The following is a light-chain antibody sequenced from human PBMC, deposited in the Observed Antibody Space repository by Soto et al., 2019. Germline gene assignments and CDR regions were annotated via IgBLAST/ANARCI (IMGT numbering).Light chain of an antibody. V-gene: IGKV3-20*01. CDR3: QQYGSSPPLIT. Sequence: EIVLTQSPGTLSLSPGERATLSCRASQSVSSNLAWYQQKSGQAPMLLIFGASSRATGIPDRFSGSGSGTDFTLTISRLEPEDFAVYYCQQYGSSPPLITFGQGTRLEI. CDR2: GAS. J-gene: IGKJ5*01. CDR1: QSVSSN.